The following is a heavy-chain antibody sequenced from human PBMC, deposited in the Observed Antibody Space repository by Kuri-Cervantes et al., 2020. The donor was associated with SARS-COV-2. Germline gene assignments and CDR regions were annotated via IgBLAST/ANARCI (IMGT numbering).Heavy chain of an antibody. CDR3: ARRYCSGGSCYSGGDAWFDP. V-gene: IGHV1-69*05. J-gene: IGHJ5*02. CDR2: IIPIFGKA. Sequence: SVKVSCKASGGTFSSYAISWVRQAPGQGLEWMGGIIPIFGKANYAQKFQGRVMITTDESTSTAYMELSSLRSEDTAVYYCARRYCSGGSCYSGGDAWFDPWGQGTLVTVSS. CDR1: GGTFSSYA. D-gene: IGHD2-15*01.